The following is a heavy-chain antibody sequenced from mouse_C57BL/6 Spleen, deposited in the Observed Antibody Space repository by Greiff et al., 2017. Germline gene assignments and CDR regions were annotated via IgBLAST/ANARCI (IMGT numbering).Heavy chain of an antibody. V-gene: IGHV1-80*01. Sequence: QVQLQQSGAELVKPGASVKISCKASGYAFSSYWLNWVKQRPGKGLEWIGQIYPGDGDTNSNGKFKGKATLTADKSSSTAYMQLRSLTSEDSAVYFCARAEDYGSSFDYWGQGTTLTVSS. CDR2: IYPGDGDT. CDR1: GYAFSSYW. J-gene: IGHJ2*01. D-gene: IGHD1-1*01. CDR3: ARAEDYGSSFDY.